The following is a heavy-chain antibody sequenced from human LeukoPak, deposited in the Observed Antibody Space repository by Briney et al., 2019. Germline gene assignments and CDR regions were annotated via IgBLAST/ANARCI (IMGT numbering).Heavy chain of an antibody. CDR2: IYHSGST. Sequence: ASETLSLTCTVSGYSISSGYYWGWIRQPPGKGLEWIGSIYHSGSTYYNPSLKSRVTISVDTSKNQFSLKLSSVTAADTAVYYCARDRAVGNFDYWGQGTLVTVSS. J-gene: IGHJ4*02. CDR1: GYSISSGYY. CDR3: ARDRAVGNFDY. V-gene: IGHV4-38-2*02. D-gene: IGHD4-23*01.